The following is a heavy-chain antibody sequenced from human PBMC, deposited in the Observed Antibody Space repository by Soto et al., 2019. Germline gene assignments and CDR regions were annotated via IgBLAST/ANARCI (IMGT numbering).Heavy chain of an antibody. D-gene: IGHD2-15*01. Sequence: GASVKVSCKVSGYTLSEVSIHWVRQTPGKGLEWMGGFDPENDETSYAQKFQGRVTLTEDTSTDTAYLELSSLRSEDTAIYYCVIAAYCSGATRYSDYNWFDPWGQGTLVTVSS. CDR3: VIAAYCSGATRYSDYNWFDP. CDR2: FDPENDET. V-gene: IGHV1-24*01. CDR1: GYTLSEVS. J-gene: IGHJ5*02.